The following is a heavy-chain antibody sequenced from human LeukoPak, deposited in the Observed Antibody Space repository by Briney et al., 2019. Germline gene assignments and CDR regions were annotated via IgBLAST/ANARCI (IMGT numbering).Heavy chain of an antibody. CDR2: ISDSGGST. CDR3: AKERRVTKKDYFDY. V-gene: IGHV3-23*01. CDR1: GFTVSSNY. D-gene: IGHD4-17*01. J-gene: IGHJ4*02. Sequence: GGSLRLSCAASGFTVSSNYMSWVRQAPGKGLEWVSAISDSGGSTYYADSVKGRFTISRDNSKNTLYLQMNSLRAEDTAVYNCAKERRVTKKDYFDYWGQGTLVTVSS.